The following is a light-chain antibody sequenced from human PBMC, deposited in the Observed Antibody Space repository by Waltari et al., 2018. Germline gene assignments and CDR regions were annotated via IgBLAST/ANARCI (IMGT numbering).Light chain of an antibody. CDR2: WAS. J-gene: IGKJ2*01. CDR3: QQYYSSPYT. Sequence: DIVMTQSPDSLAVSLGERATINCKSSQTVLYSSNKKDYLAWYQQKPGQPPKLLIYWASTRQSGVPDRFSGSLQTEDVALYCCQQYYSSPYTFGQGTKLEI. V-gene: IGKV4-1*01. CDR1: QTVLYSSNKKDY.